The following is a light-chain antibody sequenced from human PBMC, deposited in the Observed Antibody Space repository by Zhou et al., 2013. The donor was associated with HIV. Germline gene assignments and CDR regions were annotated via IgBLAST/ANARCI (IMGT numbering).Light chain of an antibody. CDR2: GAS. J-gene: IGKJ5*01. CDR1: QSINSY. Sequence: DIQMTQSPSSLSASVGDRVTITCRASQSINSYLNWYQQKPGTAPKLLIYGASSLQTGVPSRFSGSGSGTDFTLTISSLQPEDFATYYCQQSYSTPPITFGQGTRLEIK. CDR3: QQSYSTPPIT. V-gene: IGKV1-39*01.